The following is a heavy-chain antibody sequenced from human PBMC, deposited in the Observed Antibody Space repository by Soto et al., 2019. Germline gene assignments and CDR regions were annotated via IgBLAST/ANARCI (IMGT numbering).Heavy chain of an antibody. CDR3: ARGSGEYSSSRPVS. V-gene: IGHV4-38-2*01. J-gene: IGHJ4*02. CDR2: IYHSGST. D-gene: IGHD6-6*01. Sequence: SETLSLTCAVSGYSISSGYYWGWIRQPPGKGLEWIGSIYHSGSTYYNPSLKSRVTISVDTSKNQFSLKLSSVTAADTAVYYCARGSGEYSSSRPVSWGQGTLGTSPQ. CDR1: GYSISSGYY.